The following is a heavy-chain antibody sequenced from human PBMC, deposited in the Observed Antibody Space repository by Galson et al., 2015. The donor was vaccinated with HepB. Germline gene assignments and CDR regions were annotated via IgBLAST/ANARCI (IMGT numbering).Heavy chain of an antibody. Sequence: ETLSLTCTVSGGSISSSSYYWGWIRQPPGKGLEWIGSIYYSGSTYYNPSLKSRVTISVDTSKNQFSLKLSSVTAADTAVYYCARDSDYYDSSGLGPWGQGTMVTVSS. CDR1: GGSISSSSYY. J-gene: IGHJ3*01. D-gene: IGHD3-22*01. CDR2: IYYSGST. V-gene: IGHV4-39*07. CDR3: ARDSDYYDSSGLGP.